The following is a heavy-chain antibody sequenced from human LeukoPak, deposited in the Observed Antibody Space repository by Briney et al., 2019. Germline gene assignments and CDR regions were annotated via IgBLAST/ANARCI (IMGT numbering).Heavy chain of an antibody. CDR2: INWNGGST. J-gene: IGHJ4*02. CDR1: GFTFDDYG. D-gene: IGHD2-21*01. CDR3: AKAPVTTCSGAYCYPFDY. Sequence: GGSLRLSRAASGFTFDDYGMSWVRQAPGKGLEWVSGINWNGGSTGYADSVKGRFTISRDSSKNTLYLQMNRLRAEDAAVYYCAKAPVTTCSGAYCYPFDYWGQGTLVTVSS. V-gene: IGHV3-20*04.